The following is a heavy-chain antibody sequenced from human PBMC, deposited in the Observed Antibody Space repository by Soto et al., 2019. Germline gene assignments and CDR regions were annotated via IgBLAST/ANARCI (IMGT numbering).Heavy chain of an antibody. CDR3: ARDGGYSGYDIDY. D-gene: IGHD5-12*01. J-gene: IGHJ4*02. Sequence: GGSLRLSCVASGFTLSSYSMNWVRQAPGKGLDWVSYISRTSSAIYYADSVKGRFTISRDNANNSLFLQMNSLRDEDTAVYYCARDGGYSGYDIDYWGQGTLVTVSS. CDR2: ISRTSSAI. V-gene: IGHV3-48*02. CDR1: GFTLSSYS.